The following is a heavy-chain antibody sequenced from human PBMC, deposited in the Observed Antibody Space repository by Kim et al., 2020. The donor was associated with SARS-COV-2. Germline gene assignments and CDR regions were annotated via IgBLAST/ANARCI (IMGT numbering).Heavy chain of an antibody. Sequence: ASVKVSCKASGYTFTSYGISWVRQAPGQGLEWMGWISAYNGNTNYAQKLQGRVTMTTDTSTSTAYMELRSLRSDDTAVYYCARDLPRSITMIVVAHRAFDIWGQGTMVTVSS. CDR3: ARDLPRSITMIVVAHRAFDI. V-gene: IGHV1-18*01. D-gene: IGHD3-22*01. CDR2: ISAYNGNT. CDR1: GYTFTSYG. J-gene: IGHJ3*02.